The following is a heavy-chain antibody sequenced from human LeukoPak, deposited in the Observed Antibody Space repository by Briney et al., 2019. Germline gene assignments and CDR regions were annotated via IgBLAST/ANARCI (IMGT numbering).Heavy chain of an antibody. CDR3: ARAVLIVGLYYFDL. J-gene: IGHJ2*01. CDR2: IYHTGST. D-gene: IGHD2-21*01. CDR1: GVPISSGGYS. V-gene: IGHV4-30-2*01. Sequence: PSQTLSLTCAVSGVPISSGGYSWSWLRQPPGQGLEWLGDIYHTGSTDYNPSLKSRLTISLDGSKNQFSLEVTSVTAADTAVYYCARAVLIVGLYYFDLWGRGTLVTVSS.